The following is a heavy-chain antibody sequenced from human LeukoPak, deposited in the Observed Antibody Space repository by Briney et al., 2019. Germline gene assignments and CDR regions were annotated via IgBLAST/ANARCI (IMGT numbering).Heavy chain of an antibody. CDR3: ARVRYDSGDYFDY. V-gene: IGHV4-59*01. Sequence: KPSETLSLTCTVSGGSISSYYWSWIRQPPGKGLEWIGYIYYSGSTNYNPSLKSRVTISVDTSKNQFSLKLSSVTAADTAVCYCARVRYDSGDYFDYWGQGTLVTVSS. CDR1: GGSISSYY. J-gene: IGHJ4*02. D-gene: IGHD3-22*01. CDR2: IYYSGST.